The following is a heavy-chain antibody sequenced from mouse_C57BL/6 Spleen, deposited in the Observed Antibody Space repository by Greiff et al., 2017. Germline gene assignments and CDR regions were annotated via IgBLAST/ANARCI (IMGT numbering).Heavy chain of an antibody. CDR2: IYPGDGDT. V-gene: IGHV1-82*01. CDR1: GYAFSSSW. D-gene: IGHD1-1*01. CDR3: ARGDYYVDY. J-gene: IGHJ1*03. Sequence: QVQLQQSGPELVKPGASVKLSCKASGYAFSSSWMNWVQQRPGKGLEWIGWIYPGDGDTNYNEKFKGKATLTADKSSTTVYMQLSSLMSEDSAVYFCARGDYYVDYWGTGTTLTVSS.